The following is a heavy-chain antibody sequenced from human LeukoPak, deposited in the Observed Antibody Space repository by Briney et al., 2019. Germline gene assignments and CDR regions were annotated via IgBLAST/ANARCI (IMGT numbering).Heavy chain of an antibody. CDR1: GFTFSSYA. V-gene: IGHV3-30*01. CDR2: ISYDGSNK. J-gene: IGHJ4*02. CDR3: ASIVGATSRPDY. Sequence: GGSLRLSCAASGFTFSSYAMHWVRQAPGKGLEWVAVISYDGSNKYYADSVKGRFTISRDNSKNRLYLQMNSLRAEDTAVYYCASIVGATSRPDYWGQGTLVTVSS. D-gene: IGHD1-26*01.